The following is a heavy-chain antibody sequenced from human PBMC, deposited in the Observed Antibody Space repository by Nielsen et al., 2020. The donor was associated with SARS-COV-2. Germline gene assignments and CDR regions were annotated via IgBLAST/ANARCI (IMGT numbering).Heavy chain of an antibody. CDR1: GFSLSTSGMC. CDR3: VKQRLYGWGPTPNDYYMDV. Sequence: SGPTLVKPTQTLTLTCTFSGFSLSTSGMCVSWIRQPPGKALEWLARLDCDDDKYYSTSLKTRLTISKDTSKNQVVLTVTNTDPVDTGTYFCVKQRLYGWGPTPNDYYMDVWGEGTTVTVSS. CDR2: LDCDDDK. V-gene: IGHV2-70*11. J-gene: IGHJ6*03. D-gene: IGHD6-19*01.